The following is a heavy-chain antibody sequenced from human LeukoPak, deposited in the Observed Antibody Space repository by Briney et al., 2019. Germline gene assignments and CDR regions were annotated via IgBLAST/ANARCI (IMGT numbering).Heavy chain of an antibody. J-gene: IGHJ4*02. V-gene: IGHV4-34*01. Sequence: SETLSLTCFVYGGSFSGYHWSWIRQPPGKGLEWSGEINHSGYTNYNPSLKSLVTISVDTSKNQSSLKLSSVTAADTAVYYCERHYRRYAFVGWGQGTLVTVSS. CDR3: ERHYRRYAFVG. CDR1: GGSFSGYH. D-gene: IGHD3-10*01. CDR2: INHSGYT.